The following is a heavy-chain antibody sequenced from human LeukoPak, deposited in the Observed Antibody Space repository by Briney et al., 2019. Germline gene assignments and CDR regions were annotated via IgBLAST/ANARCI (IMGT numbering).Heavy chain of an antibody. J-gene: IGHJ6*03. CDR3: ARRFGAARDDYMDV. CDR1: GFTFSSYA. D-gene: IGHD3-16*01. Sequence: GGSLRLSCAASGFTFSSYAMSWVRQAPGRGLEWVSAISGSGGSTYYADSVQGRFTISRDNANNSLYLQMNSLRADDTAVYYCARRFGAARDDYMDVWGKGTTVTVSS. V-gene: IGHV3-23*01. CDR2: ISGSGGST.